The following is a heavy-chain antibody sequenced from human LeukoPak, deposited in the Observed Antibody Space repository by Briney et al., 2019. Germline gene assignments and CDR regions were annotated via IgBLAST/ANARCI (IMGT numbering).Heavy chain of an antibody. D-gene: IGHD3-3*01. CDR2: IYYSGST. CDR3: ARVKGYYGKIDY. Sequence: RPSETLSLTCTVSGGSISSYYWSWIRQPPGKGLEWIGYIYYSGSTNYNPSPKSRVTISVDTSKNQFSLKLSSVTAADTAVYYCARVKGYYGKIDYWGQGTLVTVSS. CDR1: GGSISSYY. V-gene: IGHV4-59*01. J-gene: IGHJ4*02.